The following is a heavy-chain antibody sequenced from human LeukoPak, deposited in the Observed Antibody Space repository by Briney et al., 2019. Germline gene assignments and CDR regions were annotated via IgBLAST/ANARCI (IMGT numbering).Heavy chain of an antibody. CDR2: IFPSGGEI. D-gene: IGHD6-6*01. CDR1: GFTFSTFA. Sequence: GGSLRLSCAASGFTFSTFAMIWVRQPPGKGLEWVSSIFPSGGEIHYADSVRGRFTISRDNSKSTLSLQMNSLRAEDTAVYYCARGMYSSSSQGDYWGQGTLVTVSS. V-gene: IGHV3-23*01. CDR3: ARGMYSSSSQGDY. J-gene: IGHJ4*02.